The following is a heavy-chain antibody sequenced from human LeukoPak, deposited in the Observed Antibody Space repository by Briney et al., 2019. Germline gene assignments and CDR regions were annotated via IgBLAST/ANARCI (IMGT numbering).Heavy chain of an antibody. Sequence: GGSLRLSCAASGFTLSTYWMNWVRRAPGKGLEWVATIEQDGSEKYYVDSVKGRFTISRDNAKNSLYLQMNSLRAEDTAVYYCARDRNTDFWSGYYTNYCDYWGQGTLVTVSS. D-gene: IGHD3-3*01. CDR2: IEQDGSEK. J-gene: IGHJ4*02. V-gene: IGHV3-7*01. CDR1: GFTLSTYW. CDR3: ARDRNTDFWSGYYTNYCDY.